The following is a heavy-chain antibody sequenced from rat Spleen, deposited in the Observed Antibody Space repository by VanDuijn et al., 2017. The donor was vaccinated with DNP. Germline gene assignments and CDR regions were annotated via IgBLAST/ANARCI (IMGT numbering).Heavy chain of an antibody. J-gene: IGHJ2*01. CDR2: ITTSGDST. CDR3: ASSRWDYFDY. V-gene: IGHV5-31*01. CDR1: GFTFNNYW. Sequence: EVQLVESGGDLVQPGRSLKVSCVVSGFTFNNYWMTWIRQVPGKGLEWVASITTSGDSTSSPDSVKGRFTISRDNAKNTLYLQMDSLRSEDSATYYCASSRWDYFDYWGQGVMVTVSS.